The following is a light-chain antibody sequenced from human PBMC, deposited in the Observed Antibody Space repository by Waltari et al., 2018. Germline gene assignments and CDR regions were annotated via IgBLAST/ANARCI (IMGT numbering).Light chain of an antibody. CDR3: QQSYSTPYT. J-gene: IGKJ2*01. CDR2: AAS. Sequence: DIQMTQSPSYLFASVGDRVTITCRASQSISSYLNWYQQKPGKAPKLLIYAASSLQSGVPSRFSGSGSGTDFTLTISRLQPEDFATYYCQQSYSTPYTFGQGTKLEIK. V-gene: IGKV1-39*01. CDR1: QSISSY.